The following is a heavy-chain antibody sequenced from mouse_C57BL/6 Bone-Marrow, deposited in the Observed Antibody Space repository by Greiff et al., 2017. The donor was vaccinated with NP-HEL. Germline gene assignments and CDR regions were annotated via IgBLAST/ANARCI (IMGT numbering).Heavy chain of an antibody. CDR3: ARYRTILLRYGAMDY. D-gene: IGHD1-1*01. J-gene: IGHJ4*01. Sequence: EVMLVESGAELVKPGASVKLSCTASGFNIKDYYMHWVKQRTEQGLEWIGRIDPEDGETKYAPKFQGKATITADTSSNTAYLQLSSLTSEDTAVYYCARYRTILLRYGAMDYWGQGTSVTVSS. CDR2: IDPEDGET. V-gene: IGHV14-2*01. CDR1: GFNIKDYY.